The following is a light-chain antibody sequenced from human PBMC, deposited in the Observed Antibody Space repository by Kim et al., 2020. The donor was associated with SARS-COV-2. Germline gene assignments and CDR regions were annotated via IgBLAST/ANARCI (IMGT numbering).Light chain of an antibody. CDR1: ESVCSND. V-gene: IGKV3-20*01. CDR2: GAS. CDR3: QQYGSSPT. J-gene: IGKJ1*01. Sequence: LAPGDRATPSCRASESVCSNDSAWYQLKAGQAPSLLFYGASSRDTGIPDRFAASGSGTDSTLTITALGPEVFAVYFSQQYGSSPTFGQGTKVDIK.